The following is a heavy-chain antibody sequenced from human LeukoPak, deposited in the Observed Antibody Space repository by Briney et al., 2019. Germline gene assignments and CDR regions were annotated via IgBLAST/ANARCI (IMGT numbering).Heavy chain of an antibody. D-gene: IGHD3-10*01. V-gene: IGHV3-74*01. CDR1: GFTLSSYW. CDR3: ARESGLLWFGDV. Sequence: GGSLRLSCAASGFTLSSYWMHWVRQAPGKGLVWVSRINSDGSSTTYADSVKGRFTISRDNAKNTLYLQMNSLRAEDTAVYYCARESGLLWFGDVWGQGTTVTVSS. J-gene: IGHJ6*02. CDR2: INSDGSST.